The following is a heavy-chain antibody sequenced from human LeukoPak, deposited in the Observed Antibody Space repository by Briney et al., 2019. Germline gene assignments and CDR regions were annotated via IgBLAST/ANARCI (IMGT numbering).Heavy chain of an antibody. Sequence: ASVKVSCKASGYTFTSYAMHWVRQAPGQRLEWMGWINAGNGNTKYSQKFQGRVTITRDTSASTAYMELSSLRSEDTAVYYCARSRRYSSSWYGWFDPWGQGTLVTVSS. CDR3: ARSRRYSSSWYGWFDP. J-gene: IGHJ5*02. CDR1: GYTFTSYA. CDR2: INAGNGNT. D-gene: IGHD6-13*01. V-gene: IGHV1-3*01.